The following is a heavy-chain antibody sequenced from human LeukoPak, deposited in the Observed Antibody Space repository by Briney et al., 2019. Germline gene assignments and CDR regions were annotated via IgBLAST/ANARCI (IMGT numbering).Heavy chain of an antibody. CDR1: GFTLSSHG. CDR3: ARDQSARDYYYMDV. Sequence: GRSLRLSCVASGFTLSSHGIHWVRQAPGKGLKWVAVISYDGGNKFYADSVRGRFTVSRDNSKNTLYLEMNNLRAEDTAVYYCARDQSARDYYYMDVWGKGTTVTVSS. V-gene: IGHV3-30*03. CDR2: ISYDGGNK. J-gene: IGHJ6*03. D-gene: IGHD3-3*01.